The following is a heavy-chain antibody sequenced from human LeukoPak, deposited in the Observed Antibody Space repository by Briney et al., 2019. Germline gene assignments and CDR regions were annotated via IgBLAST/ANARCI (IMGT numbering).Heavy chain of an antibody. CDR1: GITVHSTY. CDR3: ARLFGSGWPGYFYYAMDV. J-gene: IGHJ6*02. Sequence: GGSLRLSCAASGITVHSTYISWVRQAPGKGLECVSVAYSDGNTYYAGSVKGRFTISRDNSKKTLFLQMNSLRAEDTAVYYCARLFGSGWPGYFYYAMDVWGQGATVAVSS. V-gene: IGHV3-66*04. CDR2: AYSDGNT. D-gene: IGHD6-19*01.